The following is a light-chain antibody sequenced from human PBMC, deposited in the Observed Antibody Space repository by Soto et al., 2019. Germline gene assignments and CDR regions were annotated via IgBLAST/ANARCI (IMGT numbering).Light chain of an antibody. CDR2: DDD. CDR1: SSNIGGNS. J-gene: IGLJ1*01. Sequence: SGLTQPPSVSAAPGQNVTISCSGSSSNIGGNSVSWYQQLPGTAPKLLIYDDDKRPSGIPDRFSGSKSGTSATLGITGCQTGDEADDYCGSLDSSLSAYVFATGTKVTVL. CDR3: GSLDSSLSAYV. V-gene: IGLV1-51*01.